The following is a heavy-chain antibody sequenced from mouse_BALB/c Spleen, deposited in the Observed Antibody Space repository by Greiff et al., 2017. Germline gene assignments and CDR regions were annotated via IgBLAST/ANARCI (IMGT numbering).Heavy chain of an antibody. Sequence: EVHLVESGPGLVKPSQSLSLTCTVTGYSITSDYAWNWIRQFPGNKLEWMGYISYSGSTSYNPSLKSRISITRDTSKNQFFLQLNSVTTEDTATYYCARSRWLLRAMDYWGQGTSVTVSS. V-gene: IGHV3-2*02. D-gene: IGHD2-3*01. CDR3: ARSRWLLRAMDY. J-gene: IGHJ4*01. CDR1: GYSITSDYA. CDR2: ISYSGST.